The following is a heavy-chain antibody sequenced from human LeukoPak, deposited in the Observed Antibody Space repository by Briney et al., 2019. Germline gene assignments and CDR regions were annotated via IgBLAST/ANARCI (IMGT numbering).Heavy chain of an antibody. CDR2: IYSGGSK. CDR3: ARDGRYCSSTSCLEAFDI. V-gene: IGHV3-53*05. J-gene: IGHJ3*02. D-gene: IGHD2-2*01. Sequence: GGSLRLSCAASGFTVSSNYMSWVRQAPGKGLEWVSVIYSGGSKYYEDSVKGRFTISRDNSKNTLYLQMNSLRAEDTAVYYCARDGRYCSSTSCLEAFDIWGQGTMVTVSS. CDR1: GFTVSSNY.